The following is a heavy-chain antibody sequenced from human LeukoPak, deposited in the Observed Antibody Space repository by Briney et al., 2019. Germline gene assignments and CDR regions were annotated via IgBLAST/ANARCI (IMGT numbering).Heavy chain of an antibody. Sequence: SETLSLTCTVSGASISSYYWSWIRQPPGKGLEWIGYMYHSGSTTYNPSLKSRVTISVDTSKNQFSLKLSSVTAADTAVYYCASSGYSSSWYGLRDAFDIWGQGTMVTVSS. CDR2: MYHSGST. CDR3: ASSGYSSSWYGLRDAFDI. J-gene: IGHJ3*02. V-gene: IGHV4-59*01. CDR1: GASISSYY. D-gene: IGHD6-13*01.